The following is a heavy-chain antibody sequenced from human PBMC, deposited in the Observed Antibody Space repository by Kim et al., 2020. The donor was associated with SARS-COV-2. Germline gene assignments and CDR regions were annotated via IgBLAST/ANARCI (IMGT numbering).Heavy chain of an antibody. Sequence: ASVKVSCKASGYTFTSYGISWVRQAPGQGLEWMGWISAYNGNTNYAQKLQGRVTMTTDTSTSTAYMELRSLRSDDTAVYYCARDLRLYGSGSYYYYGMDVWGQGTTVTVSS. V-gene: IGHV1-18*04. D-gene: IGHD3-10*01. CDR2: ISAYNGNT. CDR3: ARDLRLYGSGSYYYYGMDV. CDR1: GYTFTSYG. J-gene: IGHJ6*02.